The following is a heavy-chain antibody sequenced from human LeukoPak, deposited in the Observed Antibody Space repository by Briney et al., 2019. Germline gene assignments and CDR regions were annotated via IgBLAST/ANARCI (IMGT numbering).Heavy chain of an antibody. CDR2: LNQDGSEK. J-gene: IGHJ6*04. Sequence: GGSLRLSCAASGFNFNSYWMSWVRQAPGVGLAWVATLNQDGSEKYYVDSVKGRFTISRDNAKNSLYLQMNSLRAEDTAVYYCAELGITMIGGVWGKGTTVTISS. V-gene: IGHV3-7*01. CDR1: GFNFNSYW. CDR3: AELGITMIGGV. D-gene: IGHD3-10*02.